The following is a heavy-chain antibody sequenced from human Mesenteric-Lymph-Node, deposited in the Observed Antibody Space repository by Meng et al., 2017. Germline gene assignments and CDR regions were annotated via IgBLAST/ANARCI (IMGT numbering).Heavy chain of an antibody. CDR3: ARGISRRIAVAGIDY. D-gene: IGHD6-19*01. V-gene: IGHV3-30*04. Sequence: GSLRLSCAASGFTFSSYAMHWVRQAPGKGLEWVAVISYDGSNKYYADSVKGRFTISRDNSKNTLYLQMNSLRAEDTAVYYCARGISRRIAVAGIDYWGQGTLVTVSS. CDR2: ISYDGSNK. CDR1: GFTFSSYA. J-gene: IGHJ4*02.